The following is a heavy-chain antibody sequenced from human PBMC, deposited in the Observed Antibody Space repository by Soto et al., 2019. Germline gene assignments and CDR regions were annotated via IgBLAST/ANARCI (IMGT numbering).Heavy chain of an antibody. J-gene: IGHJ5*02. CDR3: ARDQPGYSYGYGVGS. V-gene: IGHV3-21*01. D-gene: IGHD5-18*01. CDR1: GFTFSSYS. CDR2: ISSSSSYI. Sequence: EVQLVESGGGLVKPGGSLRLSCAASGFTFSSYSMNWVRQAPGKGLEWVSSISSSSSYIYYADSVKGRFTISRDHAKKFVQRKMNRLTAAARAVSYWARDQPGYSYGYGVGSWGQGAVVNVSS.